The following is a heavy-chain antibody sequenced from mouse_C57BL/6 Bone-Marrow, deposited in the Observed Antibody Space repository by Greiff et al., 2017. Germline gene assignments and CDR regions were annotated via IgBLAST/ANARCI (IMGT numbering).Heavy chain of an antibody. J-gene: IGHJ2*01. CDR2: IYPRSGNT. Sequence: VQLQQSGAELARPGASVKLSCKASGYTFTSYGISWVKQRTGPGLEWIGEIYPRSGNTYYNEKFKGKATLTADKSSSTAYMELRSLTSEDSAVYFCASRYYYGSSYYYWGQGTTLTVSS. D-gene: IGHD1-1*01. CDR1: GYTFTSYG. V-gene: IGHV1-81*01. CDR3: ASRYYYGSSYYY.